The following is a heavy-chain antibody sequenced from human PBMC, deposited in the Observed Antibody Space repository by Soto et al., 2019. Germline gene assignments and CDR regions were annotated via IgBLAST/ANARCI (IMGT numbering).Heavy chain of an antibody. CDR1: GLTFNCSA. J-gene: IGHJ4*02. CDR3: GSYGYGDFSPFDF. V-gene: IGHV3-73*01. CDR2: IGSKANTYAT. D-gene: IGHD4-17*01. Sequence: GGALRLSCAASGLTFNCSAMHWVRQASGKGLEWIGRIGSKANTYATAYAASVKGRFTISRDDSKNTAYLQMNNLKTEDTAVYYCGSYGYGDFSPFDFWGQGTLVTVSS.